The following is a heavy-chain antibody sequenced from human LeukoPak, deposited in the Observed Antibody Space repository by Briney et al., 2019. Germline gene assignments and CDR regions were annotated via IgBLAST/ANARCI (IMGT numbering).Heavy chain of an antibody. CDR1: GGSFSGYY. CDR3: ARGFLGSGPSRYYYYYMDV. J-gene: IGHJ6*03. CDR2: INHSGST. Sequence: SETLSLTCAVYGGSFSGYYWSWIRQPPGKGLEWIGEINHSGSTNYNPSLKSRVTISVDTSKNQFSLKLSSVTAADTAVYYCARGFLGSGPSRYYYYYMDVWGKGTAVTVSS. D-gene: IGHD6-19*01. V-gene: IGHV4-34*01.